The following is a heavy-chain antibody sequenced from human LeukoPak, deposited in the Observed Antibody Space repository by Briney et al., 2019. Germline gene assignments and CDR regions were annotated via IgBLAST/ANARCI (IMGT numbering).Heavy chain of an antibody. CDR1: GGSISSGSYY. V-gene: IGHV4-61*02. J-gene: IGHJ3*02. CDR3: ARDIVKYYDILTGYYPDAFDI. CDR2: IYNCWSI. D-gene: IGHD3-9*01. Sequence: SDTLSLTCTVSGGSISSGSYYWSWIRQPAGEGLEWIGRIYNCWSINYNPSLTSRDTISVDTSMNQFSLKLSSVTAPDTAVYYCARDIVKYYDILTGYYPDAFDIWGQGTMVTVSS.